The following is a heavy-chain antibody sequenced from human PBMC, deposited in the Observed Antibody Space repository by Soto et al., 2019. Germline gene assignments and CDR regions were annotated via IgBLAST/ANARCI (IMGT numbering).Heavy chain of an antibody. J-gene: IGHJ4*02. CDR3: ARDTSGGLDS. CDR2: IKPDGSEK. Sequence: EVQLVESGGGLVQPGGSLRLSCAASEFTFSSYWMSWVRQAPGKGLEWVANIKPDGSEKYYVDSVKGRFTISRDNAKNSLYLQMSSLRAEDTAVYYCARDTSGGLDSWGQGTLVTVSS. D-gene: IGHD3-16*01. CDR1: EFTFSSYW. V-gene: IGHV3-7*01.